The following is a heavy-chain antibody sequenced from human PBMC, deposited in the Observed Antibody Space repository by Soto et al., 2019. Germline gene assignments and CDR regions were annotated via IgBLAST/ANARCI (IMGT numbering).Heavy chain of an antibody. CDR3: AKIGSSSSVSLPLVLLDY. CDR1: GFTFSNYA. CDR2: IPGSGGST. V-gene: IGHV3-23*01. J-gene: IGHJ4*02. D-gene: IGHD6-6*01. Sequence: GGSLRLSCAASGFTFSNYAMSWVRQSPGKGLEWVSAIPGSGGSTYYTGSVKGRFTISRDNSKNTLYLQMNSLRVEDTAVYYCAKIGSSSSVSLPLVLLDYWGQGALVTVSS.